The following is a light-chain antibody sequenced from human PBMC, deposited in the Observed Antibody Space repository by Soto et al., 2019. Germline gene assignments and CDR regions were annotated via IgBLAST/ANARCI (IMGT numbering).Light chain of an antibody. CDR1: QTISSW. Sequence: QSAESATSVAVGGRGSVTNTCRASQTISSWLAWYQQKPGKAPKLLIYAASSLQSGVPSRFSCSGSGTDFDLGMRCLQPGESAPSFCEPSYSTSWTFAEGTKVDIK. CDR3: EPSYSTSWT. J-gene: IGKJ1*01. CDR2: AAS. V-gene: IGKV1-39*01.